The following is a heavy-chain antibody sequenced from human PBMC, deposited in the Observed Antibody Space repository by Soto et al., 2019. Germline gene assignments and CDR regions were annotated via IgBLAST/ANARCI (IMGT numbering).Heavy chain of an antibody. D-gene: IGHD5-12*01. J-gene: IGHJ3*02. V-gene: IGHV4-39*01. CDR3: ASSNSGYDQAFDI. Sequence: SETLSLTCTVSGGSISSSSYYWGWIRQPPGKGLEWIGSIYYSGSTYCNPSLKSRVTISVDTSKNQFSLKLSSVTAADTAVYYCASSNSGYDQAFDIWGQGTMVTVSS. CDR2: IYYSGST. CDR1: GGSISSSSYY.